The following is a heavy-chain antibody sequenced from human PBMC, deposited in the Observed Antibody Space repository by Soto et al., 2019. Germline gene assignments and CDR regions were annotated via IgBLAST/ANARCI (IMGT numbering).Heavy chain of an antibody. V-gene: IGHV3-30*18. Sequence: GGSLRLSCAASGFTFSSYGMHWVRQAPGKGLEWVALISYDGSNKYYVDSVKGRFTISRDNSENTLYLQMNSLRAEDTAVYYCVKDIEAAGSYYFDYWGQGTLVTVSS. J-gene: IGHJ4*02. CDR2: ISYDGSNK. CDR3: VKDIEAAGSYYFDY. D-gene: IGHD6-13*01. CDR1: GFTFSSYG.